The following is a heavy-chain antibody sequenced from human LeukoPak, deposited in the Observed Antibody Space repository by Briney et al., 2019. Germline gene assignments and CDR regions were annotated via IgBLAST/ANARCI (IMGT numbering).Heavy chain of an antibody. CDR2: INPNSGGT. D-gene: IGHD5-18*01. CDR1: GYTFTGYY. CDR3: ARGALMRGGYSYGYYYYYMDV. V-gene: IGHV1-2*02. J-gene: IGHJ6*03. Sequence: GASVKVSCKASGYTFTGYYIHWVRQAPGQGLEWMGWINPNSGGTNYAQKFQGRVTMTRNTSISTAYMELSSLRSEDTAVYYCARGALMRGGYSYGYYYYYMDVWGKGTTVTISS.